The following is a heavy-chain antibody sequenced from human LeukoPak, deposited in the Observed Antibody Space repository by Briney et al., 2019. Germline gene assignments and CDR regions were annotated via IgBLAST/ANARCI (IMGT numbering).Heavy chain of an antibody. CDR3: AKSGGDMGRKIVIDY. V-gene: IGHV3-43*02. D-gene: IGHD3-10*01. CDR2: ISGDGGST. CDR1: GFTFDDYA. J-gene: IGHJ4*02. Sequence: KPGGSLRLSCAASGFTFDDYAMHWVRQAPGKGLEWVSLISGDGGSTYYADSVKGRFTISRDNSKNSLYLQMNSLRTEDTALYYCAKSGGDMGRKIVIDYWGQGTLVTVSS.